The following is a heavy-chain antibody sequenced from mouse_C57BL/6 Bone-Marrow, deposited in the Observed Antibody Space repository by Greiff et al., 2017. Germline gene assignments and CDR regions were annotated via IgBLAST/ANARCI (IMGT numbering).Heavy chain of an antibody. Sequence: VQLQQPGAELVMPGASVTLSCKASGYTFTSYWMHWVKQRPGQGLEGIGEIDPSDSYTNYNQKFKGKSTLTVDKSSSTAYMQLSSLTSEDSAVYYCARFCYYVGYDAMDYWGQGTSVTVSS. J-gene: IGHJ4*01. CDR2: IDPSDSYT. V-gene: IGHV1-69*01. D-gene: IGHD1-1*01. CDR1: GYTFTSYW. CDR3: ARFCYYVGYDAMDY.